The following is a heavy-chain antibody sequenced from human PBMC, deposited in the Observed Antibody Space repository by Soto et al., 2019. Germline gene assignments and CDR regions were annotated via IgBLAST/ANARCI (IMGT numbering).Heavy chain of an antibody. D-gene: IGHD3-10*01. CDR2: IIPIFETP. CDR3: ARGGDGMDV. CDR1: GDSFTRTP. V-gene: IGHV1-69*12. Sequence: QVLLVQSGPEAKKPGSSVKVSCKASGDSFTRTPLSWVRQAPGRGLEWMGGIIPIFETPYPARQFQGRLTITADESTTTVHMELSSLRSDDTAIYYCARGGDGMDVWGLGTTVTVSS. J-gene: IGHJ6*02.